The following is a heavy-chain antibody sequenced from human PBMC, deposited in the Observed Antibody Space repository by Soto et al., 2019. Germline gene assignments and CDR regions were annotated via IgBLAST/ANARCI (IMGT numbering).Heavy chain of an antibody. CDR2: IYYSGST. V-gene: IGHV4-31*03. Sequence: SETLSLTCTVSGGSISSGGYYWSWIRQHPGKGLEWIGYIYYSGSTYYNPSLKSRVTISVDTSKNQFSLKLSSVTAADTAVYYCARFLPYYYDSSGYPYFDYWGQGTLVTVSS. CDR3: ARFLPYYYDSSGYPYFDY. CDR1: GGSISSGGYY. J-gene: IGHJ4*02. D-gene: IGHD3-22*01.